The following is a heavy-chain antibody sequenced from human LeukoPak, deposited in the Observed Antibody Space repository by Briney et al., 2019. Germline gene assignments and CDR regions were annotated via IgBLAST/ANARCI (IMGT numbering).Heavy chain of an antibody. CDR3: AREGRGVVRALDY. V-gene: IGHV4-59*01. CDR1: GGSISSYY. J-gene: IGHJ4*02. Sequence: SETLSLTCTVSGGSISSYYWSWIRQPPGKGLEWIGYIYYSGSTNYNPSLKSRVTISVDTSKNQFSLELSSVTAADTAVYYCAREGRGVVRALDYWGQGTLVTVSS. CDR2: IYYSGST. D-gene: IGHD2-21*01.